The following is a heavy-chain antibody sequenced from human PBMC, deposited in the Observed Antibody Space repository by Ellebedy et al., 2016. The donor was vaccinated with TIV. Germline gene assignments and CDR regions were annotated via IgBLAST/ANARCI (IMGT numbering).Heavy chain of an antibody. J-gene: IGHJ5*02. Sequence: AASVKVSCKASGYTFTSYAMHWVRQAPGQRLEWMGWINAGNGNTKYSQKFQGRVTITRDTSASTAYMELSSLRSEDTAVYYCARGYSYGPGGFDPWGQGTLVTVSS. CDR2: INAGNGNT. V-gene: IGHV1-3*01. CDR1: GYTFTSYA. D-gene: IGHD5-18*01. CDR3: ARGYSYGPGGFDP.